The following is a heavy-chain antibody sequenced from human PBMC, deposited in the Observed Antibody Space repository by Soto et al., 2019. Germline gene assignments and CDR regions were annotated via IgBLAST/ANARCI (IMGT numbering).Heavy chain of an antibody. Sequence: EVQLVESGGGLVQPGGSLRLSCAASGFTVSPKYMSWVRQAPGKGLEWVTVIYSGGSTFYADSVRVRFTISRDNSKNTVNLQMNSLIAEDTAVYYCARDPWAADYWGQGTLVTVSS. CDR3: ARDPWAADY. CDR2: IYSGGST. V-gene: IGHV3-66*01. D-gene: IGHD3-16*01. CDR1: GFTVSPKY. J-gene: IGHJ4*01.